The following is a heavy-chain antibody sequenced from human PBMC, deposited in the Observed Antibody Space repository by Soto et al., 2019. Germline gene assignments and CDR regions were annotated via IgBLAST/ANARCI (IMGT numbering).Heavy chain of an antibody. D-gene: IGHD3-10*02. CDR2: MSYDGSDT. V-gene: IGHV3-30*02. CDR1: EFIFSNNG. CDR3: TIVRVADSALDH. Sequence: PRGSLGVSCAGSEFIFSNNGMHWVRQTPGKGLEWVAFMSYDGSDTFYADSVKGRSTISRDNSKNTLFLHMSNLRAEDTAMYYCTIVRVADSALDHWGQGTMVTVSS. J-gene: IGHJ4*02.